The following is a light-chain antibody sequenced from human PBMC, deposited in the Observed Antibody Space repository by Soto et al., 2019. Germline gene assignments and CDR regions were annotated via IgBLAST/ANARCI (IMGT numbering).Light chain of an antibody. CDR1: QRLHRTG. Sequence: DVQRTQSPSTLSASVGDTVTITCRSNQRLHRTGLAWCQQRPGKAPNVRIYKWSALASGVSSRFSGSGSGTEFTLTISSLQPDDVATYFCQQYAARSPGTFGQGTRV. CDR3: QQYAARSPGT. CDR2: KWS. V-gene: IGKV1-5*03. J-gene: IGKJ1*01.